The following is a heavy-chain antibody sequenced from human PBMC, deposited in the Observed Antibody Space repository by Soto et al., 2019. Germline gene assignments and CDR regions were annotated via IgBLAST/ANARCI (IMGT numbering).Heavy chain of an antibody. Sequence: QVQLQESGPGLVKPSQTLSLTCTVSGGSISSGDYYWSWIRQPPGKGLEWIGYIYYSGSTYYNPSLKSRVTISVETSKNHFSVKLISVTAADTAVYYCARDSSGYYFGFDPWGQGTLVTVSS. D-gene: IGHD3-22*01. CDR3: ARDSSGYYFGFDP. CDR1: GGSISSGDYY. V-gene: IGHV4-30-4*01. CDR2: IYYSGST. J-gene: IGHJ5*02.